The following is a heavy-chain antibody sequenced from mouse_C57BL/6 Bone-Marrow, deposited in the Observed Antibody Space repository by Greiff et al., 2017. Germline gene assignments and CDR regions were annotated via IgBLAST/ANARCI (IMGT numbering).Heavy chain of an antibody. V-gene: IGHV1-81*01. D-gene: IGHD4-1*01. CDR3: ARNWGGYIATVAAAY. J-gene: IGHJ2*01. CDR2: IYPRSGNT. Sequence: VKLMESGAELARPGASVKLSCKASGYTFTSYGISWVKQRTGQGLEWIGEIYPRSGNTYYNEKFKGKATLTADKSSSTAYMELLCLTSEDSAVYFCARNWGGYIATVAAAYWGQG. CDR1: GYTFTSYG.